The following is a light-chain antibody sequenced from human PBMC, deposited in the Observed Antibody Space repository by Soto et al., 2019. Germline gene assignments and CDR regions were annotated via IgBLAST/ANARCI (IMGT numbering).Light chain of an antibody. V-gene: IGKV1-5*03. CDR2: KAS. CDR3: QHYNSYSEA. CDR1: QTISSW. Sequence: DIQIIQSPSTLSGSVGDRVTITFRASQTISSWLAWYQQKPGKAPKLLIYKASTLKSGVPSRFSGSGSGTEFTLTISSMQPDHFANYYCQHYNSYSEAFGQGTKVDIK. J-gene: IGKJ1*01.